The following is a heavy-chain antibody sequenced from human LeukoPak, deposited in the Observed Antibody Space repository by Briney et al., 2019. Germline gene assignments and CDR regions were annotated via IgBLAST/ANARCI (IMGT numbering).Heavy chain of an antibody. CDR2: ISAYNGNT. V-gene: IGHV1-18*01. D-gene: IGHD3-10*01. J-gene: IGHJ4*02. CDR3: ARDTDYYGSGSYFSFSDY. CDR1: VYTFTNYG. Sequence: ASVKISCKASVYTFTNYGFSWVRQAPGQGLEWMGWISAYNGNTNYAQKLQGRVTMTTDTSTGTAYMELRSLRSDDTAVYYCARDTDYYGSGSYFSFSDYWGQGTLVTVSS.